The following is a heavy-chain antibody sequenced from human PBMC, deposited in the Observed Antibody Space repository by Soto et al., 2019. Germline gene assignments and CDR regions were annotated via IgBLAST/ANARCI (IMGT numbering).Heavy chain of an antibody. J-gene: IGHJ4*02. V-gene: IGHV3-33*01. CDR3: ERDRQYYYDSSGPLPLDY. Sequence: GGSLRLSCAASGFTFSSYGMHWVRQAPGKGLEWVAVIWYDGSNKYYADSVKGRFTISRDNSKNTLYLQMNSLRAEDTAVYYCERDRQYYYDSSGPLPLDYWGQGTLVTVSA. CDR2: IWYDGSNK. CDR1: GFTFSSYG. D-gene: IGHD3-22*01.